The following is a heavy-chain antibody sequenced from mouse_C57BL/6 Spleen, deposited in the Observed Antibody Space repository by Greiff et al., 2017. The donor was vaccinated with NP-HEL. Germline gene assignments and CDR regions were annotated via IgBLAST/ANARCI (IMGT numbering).Heavy chain of an antibody. Sequence: VQLKESGPGLVKPSQSLSLTCSVTGYSITSGYYWNWIRQFPGNKLEWMGYISYDGSNNYNPSLKNRISITRDTSKNQFFLKLNSVTTEDTATYYCARPFYGSSYYAMDYWGQGTSVTVSS. CDR2: ISYDGSN. J-gene: IGHJ4*01. V-gene: IGHV3-6*01. CDR1: GYSITSGYY. CDR3: ARPFYGSSYYAMDY. D-gene: IGHD1-1*01.